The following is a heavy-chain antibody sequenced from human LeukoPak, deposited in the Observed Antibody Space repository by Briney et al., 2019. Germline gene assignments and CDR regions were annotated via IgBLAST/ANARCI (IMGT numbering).Heavy chain of an antibody. V-gene: IGHV3-21*01. CDR1: GFTFSIYN. CDR3: ARDSDSSSSSWFDP. J-gene: IGHJ5*02. Sequence: GGSLRLSCAASGFTFSIYNMNWVRQAPGKGLEWVSSISSSGNYIYYADSVKGRFTISRDNAKNSLYLQINSLRAEDTAVYYCARDSDSSSSSWFDPWGQGTLVTVSS. CDR2: ISSSGNYI. D-gene: IGHD6-6*01.